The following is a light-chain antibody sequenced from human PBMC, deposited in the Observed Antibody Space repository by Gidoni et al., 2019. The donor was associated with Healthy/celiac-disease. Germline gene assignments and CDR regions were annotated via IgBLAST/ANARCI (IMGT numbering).Light chain of an antibody. CDR3: QQYYSTPLT. J-gene: IGKJ4*01. V-gene: IGKV4-1*01. CDR2: WAS. Sequence: DIVMTQSPDSLAVSLGERATINCKSSQSVLYSSNNKTYLAGYQQKPGQPRKLLIYWASTRESGVPDRFSVSGSGTDVTLTISSLQAEDVAVYYCQQYYSTPLTFGGGTKVEIK. CDR1: QSVLYSSNNKTY.